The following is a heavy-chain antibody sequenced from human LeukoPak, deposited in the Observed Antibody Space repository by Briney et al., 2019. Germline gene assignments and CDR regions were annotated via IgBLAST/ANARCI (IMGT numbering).Heavy chain of an antibody. CDR2: MNPNSGNT. Sequence: ASVKVSCKASGYTFTSYDINWVRQATGQGLEWMGWMNPNSGNTGYAQKFQGRVTVTRNTSISTAYMELTGLRSEDTAVYYCAREDNWNYGWFDPWGQGTLVTVSS. D-gene: IGHD1-7*01. CDR1: GYTFTSYD. V-gene: IGHV1-8*01. CDR3: AREDNWNYGWFDP. J-gene: IGHJ5*02.